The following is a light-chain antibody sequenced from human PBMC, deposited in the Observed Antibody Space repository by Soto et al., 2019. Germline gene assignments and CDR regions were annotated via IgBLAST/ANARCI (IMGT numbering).Light chain of an antibody. Sequence: DIQMTQSPSSLSASIGDRVTITCQASQDITKHLTWYQQKPGKAPKVLIYDASTLETGVPSRFSGSGSGTYFTFAISGLQPEYVAIYYCQQYHYPLCTFGPGTKVEIK. CDR2: DAS. V-gene: IGKV1-33*01. CDR3: QQYHYPLCT. J-gene: IGKJ3*01. CDR1: QDITKH.